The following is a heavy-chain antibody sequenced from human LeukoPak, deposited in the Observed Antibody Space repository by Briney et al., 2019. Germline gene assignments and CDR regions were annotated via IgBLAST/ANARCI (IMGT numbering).Heavy chain of an antibody. Sequence: PPETLSLTCAVYGGSFSGYYWSWIRQSPGKGLEWIGEINHSGSTNYNPSLKSRLTISVDTSKNQFSLKLRSVTAADTAVYFCARTSVAGTKNFDYWGQGTLVTVSS. CDR1: GGSFSGYY. V-gene: IGHV4-34*01. CDR2: INHSGST. J-gene: IGHJ4*02. CDR3: ARTSVAGTKNFDY. D-gene: IGHD6-19*01.